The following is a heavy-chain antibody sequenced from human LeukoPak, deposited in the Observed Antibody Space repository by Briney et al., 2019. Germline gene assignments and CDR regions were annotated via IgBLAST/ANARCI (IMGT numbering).Heavy chain of an antibody. CDR1: GYSFTSHW. CDR3: ACRGDSGSYYDY. J-gene: IGHJ4*02. CDR2: IYPGDSDT. V-gene: IGHV5-51*01. Sequence: GESLKISCKGSGYSFTSHWIGWVRQTSGKGLEWMGIIYPGDSDTRYSPSFQGQVTTSADKSISTAYLQWSSLKASDTAMYFCACRGDSGSYYDYWGQGTLVTVSS. D-gene: IGHD3-10*01.